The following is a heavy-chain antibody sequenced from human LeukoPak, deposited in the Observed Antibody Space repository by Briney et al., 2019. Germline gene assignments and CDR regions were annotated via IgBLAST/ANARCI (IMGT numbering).Heavy chain of an antibody. CDR3: AKETYYYGSGTHAFDI. CDR2: ISGSGGST. D-gene: IGHD3-10*01. Sequence: GGPLRLSCAASGFTFSSYAMSWVRQAPGKGLEWVSAISGSGGSTYYADSVKGRFTISRDNSKNTLYLQMNSLRAEDTAVYYCAKETYYYGSGTHAFDIWGQGTMVTVSS. CDR1: GFTFSSYA. J-gene: IGHJ3*02. V-gene: IGHV3-23*01.